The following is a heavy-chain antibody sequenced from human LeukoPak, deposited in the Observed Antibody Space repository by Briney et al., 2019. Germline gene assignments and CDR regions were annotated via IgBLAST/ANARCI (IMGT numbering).Heavy chain of an antibody. J-gene: IGHJ4*02. Sequence: SETLSLTCTVSGGSISSSSYYWGWIRQPPGKGLEWIGSIYCRGSTYYNPSLKSRVTISVDTSKNQFSLKLSSVTAADTAVYYCARRRSSITPIDYWGQGTLVTVSS. V-gene: IGHV4-39*01. CDR3: ARRRSSITPIDY. D-gene: IGHD6-13*01. CDR1: GGSISSSSYY. CDR2: IYCRGST.